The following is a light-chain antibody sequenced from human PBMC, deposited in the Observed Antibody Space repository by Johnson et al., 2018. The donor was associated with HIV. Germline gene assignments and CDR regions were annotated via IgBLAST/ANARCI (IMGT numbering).Light chain of an antibody. CDR3: GTWDSSLSAYV. J-gene: IGLJ1*01. Sequence: QSVLTQPPSVSAAPGQQVTISCSGSSANIGNNYVSWYQQLPGTAPKLIIYENNKRPSVIPDRFSGSKSGPSATLHLTAPQTGDEADYYCGTWDSSLSAYVFGTGTKVTVL. V-gene: IGLV1-51*02. CDR1: SANIGNNY. CDR2: ENN.